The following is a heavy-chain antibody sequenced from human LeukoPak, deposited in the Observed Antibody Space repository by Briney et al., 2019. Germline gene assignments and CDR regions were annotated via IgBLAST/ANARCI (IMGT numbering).Heavy chain of an antibody. D-gene: IGHD1-26*01. CDR2: ISSSSNYI. J-gene: IGHJ3*02. V-gene: IGHV3-21*01. CDR1: GFTFSTYN. Sequence: GGSLRLSCAASGFTFSTYNMNWVRQAPGKGLEWVSSISSSSNYIYYADSVKGRFTISRDNAKNSLYLQMNSLRAEDTDVYYCARDVGASAPDAFDIWGQGKMVTVSS. CDR3: ARDVGASAPDAFDI.